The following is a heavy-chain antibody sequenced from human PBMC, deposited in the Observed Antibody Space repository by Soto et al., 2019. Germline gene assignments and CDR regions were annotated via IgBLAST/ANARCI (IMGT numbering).Heavy chain of an antibody. Sequence: PSETLSLTCTVSGGSVSSSSYYWGWTRQPPGKGLEWIGSIYYSGSTYYNPSLKSRVTISVDTSKNQFSLKLSSVTAADTAVYYCARHEYACVQSQYCFWGQGSLVPVSS. D-gene: IGHD1-1*01. CDR1: GGSVSSSSYY. J-gene: IGHJ4*02. V-gene: IGHV4-39*01. CDR2: IYYSGST. CDR3: ARHEYACVQSQYCF.